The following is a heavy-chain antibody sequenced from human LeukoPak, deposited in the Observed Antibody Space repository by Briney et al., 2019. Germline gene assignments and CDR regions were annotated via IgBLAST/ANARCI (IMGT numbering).Heavy chain of an antibody. Sequence: ASVKVSCKASRYTFTSYGISWVRQAPGQGLEWMGWISAYNGNTNYAQKLQGRVTMTTDTSTSTAYMELRSLRSDDTAVYYCARVGYDFWSGYYPYYYMDVWGKGTTVTVSS. J-gene: IGHJ6*03. V-gene: IGHV1-18*01. CDR3: ARVGYDFWSGYYPYYYMDV. CDR1: RYTFTSYG. CDR2: ISAYNGNT. D-gene: IGHD3-3*01.